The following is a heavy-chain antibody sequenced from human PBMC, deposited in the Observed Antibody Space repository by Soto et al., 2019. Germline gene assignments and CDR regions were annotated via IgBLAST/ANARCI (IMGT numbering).Heavy chain of an antibody. V-gene: IGHV1-69*13. CDR1: VGTFSSYA. J-gene: IGHJ5*02. Sequence: SVKVSCKASVGTFSSYAISWVRQAPGQGLEGIGGFIPIFGTADYAQKFQGRVTSNADESTSTAYMELSSLRSEDPAAYYSARDSFPWGPGTLVTVSS. CDR3: ARDSFP. CDR2: FIPIFGTA. D-gene: IGHD2-15*01.